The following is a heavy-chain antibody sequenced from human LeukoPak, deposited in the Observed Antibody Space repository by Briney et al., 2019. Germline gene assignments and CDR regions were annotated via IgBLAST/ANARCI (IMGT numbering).Heavy chain of an antibody. CDR2: IYSGGGT. V-gene: IGHV3-53*04. CDR3: ARGLQQQLGWSDP. D-gene: IGHD6-13*01. Sequence: GGSLRLSCSASGFTFSNNYMSWVRQAPGKGLEWVSIIYSGGGTNYADSVKGRFTISRNNSKNTLYLQMSSLRPDDTAVYYCARGLQQQLGWSDPWGQGTLVTVSS. J-gene: IGHJ5*02. CDR1: GFTFSNNY.